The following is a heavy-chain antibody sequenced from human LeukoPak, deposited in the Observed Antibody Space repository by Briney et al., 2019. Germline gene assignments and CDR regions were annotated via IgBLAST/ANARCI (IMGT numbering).Heavy chain of an antibody. CDR3: AKDIGPRWALPYYYDSSGYSLGFDY. Sequence: GGSLRLSCAASGFTFDDYAMHWVRQAPGKGLEWVSGISWNSGSIGYADSVKGRFTISRDNAKNSLYLQMNSLRAEDMALYYCAKDIGPRWALPYYYDSSGYSLGFDYWGQGTLVTVSS. J-gene: IGHJ4*02. D-gene: IGHD3-22*01. V-gene: IGHV3-9*03. CDR2: ISWNSGSI. CDR1: GFTFDDYA.